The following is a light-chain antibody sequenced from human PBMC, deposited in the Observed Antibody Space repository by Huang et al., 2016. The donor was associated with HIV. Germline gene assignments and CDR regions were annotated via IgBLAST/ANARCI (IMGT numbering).Light chain of an antibody. Sequence: IQLTQSPSSLSASVGDRVTITCRASQGISSYLAWYQQKPGKAPKLLIYAASTLQSGVPSSFSGSGSGTECTRTISSLQPEDFATYHCQQLNSYPPTFGQGTKVEIK. CDR3: QQLNSYPPT. CDR2: AAS. V-gene: IGKV1-9*01. CDR1: QGISSY. J-gene: IGKJ1*01.